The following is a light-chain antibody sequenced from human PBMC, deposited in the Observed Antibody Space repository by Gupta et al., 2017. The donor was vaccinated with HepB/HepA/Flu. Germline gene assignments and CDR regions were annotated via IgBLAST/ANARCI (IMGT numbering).Light chain of an antibody. CDR3: AAWDDSLNGLV. CDR1: SSNIGSNT. Sequence: QSVLTQPPSASGTPGQRVTISCSGSSSNIGSNTVNWYQQLPGTAPKLLIYSKNQRPSGVPDRFSGSKSGTSASRAISGLQSEDEADYYCAAWDDSLNGLVFGGGTKLTVL. V-gene: IGLV1-44*01. CDR2: SKN. J-gene: IGLJ2*01.